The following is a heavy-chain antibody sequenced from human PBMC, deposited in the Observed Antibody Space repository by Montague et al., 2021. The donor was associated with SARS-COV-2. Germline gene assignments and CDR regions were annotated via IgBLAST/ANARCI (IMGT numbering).Heavy chain of an antibody. CDR1: GGSISNYY. J-gene: IGHJ4*02. CDR3: ARMTLLRYFDWLSHGGYFDY. D-gene: IGHD3-9*01. Sequence: SETLSLTCTVSGGSISNYYWSWIRQPPGKGLEWIGSIYYSGSTYYNPSLKSRVTISVDTSKNQFSLRLSSVTAAGTAVYYCARMTLLRYFDWLSHGGYFDYWGQGTLVTVSS. CDR2: IYYSGST. V-gene: IGHV4-59*05.